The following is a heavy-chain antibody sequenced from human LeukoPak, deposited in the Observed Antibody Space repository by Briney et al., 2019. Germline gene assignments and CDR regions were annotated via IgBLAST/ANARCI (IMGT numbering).Heavy chain of an antibody. CDR1: GYTFTSYD. Sequence: ASVTVSCKASGYTFTSYDINWVRQATGQGLEWMGWMNPNSGNTGYAQKFQGRVTMTRNTSISTAYMELSSLRSEDTAVYYCARAYSGSYNAGGYWGQGTLVTVSS. V-gene: IGHV1-8*01. D-gene: IGHD1-26*01. J-gene: IGHJ4*02. CDR3: ARAYSGSYNAGGY. CDR2: MNPNSGNT.